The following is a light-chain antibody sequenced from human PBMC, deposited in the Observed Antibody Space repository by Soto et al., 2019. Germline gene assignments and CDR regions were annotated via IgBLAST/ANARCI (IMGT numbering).Light chain of an antibody. J-gene: IGKJ1*01. CDR2: GAS. V-gene: IGKV3-15*01. CDR1: ETVATN. Sequence: EVVMTQSPATLSVSPGERATLSCRASETVATNLAWYQQKPGQAPRLLISGASTRAAGISDRFRGSGSGTEFTLTISSLRSEDSAIYYCQQYFAWPPMTFGQGTKVDIK. CDR3: QQYFAWPPMT.